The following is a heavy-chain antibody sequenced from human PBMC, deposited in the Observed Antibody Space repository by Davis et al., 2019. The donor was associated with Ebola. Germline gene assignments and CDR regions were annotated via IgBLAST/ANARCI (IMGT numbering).Heavy chain of an antibody. V-gene: IGHV5-10-1*01. Sequence: GESLKISCKGSGYSFTSYWIGWVRQMPGKGLEWMGRIDPSDSFTNYSPSFQGHVTISADKSISTAYLHWSRLKASDIAIYYCVRQGRSGWYDYWGQGTLVRVSS. CDR2: IDPSDSFT. J-gene: IGHJ4*02. CDR3: VRQGRSGWYDY. D-gene: IGHD6-19*01. CDR1: GYSFTSYW.